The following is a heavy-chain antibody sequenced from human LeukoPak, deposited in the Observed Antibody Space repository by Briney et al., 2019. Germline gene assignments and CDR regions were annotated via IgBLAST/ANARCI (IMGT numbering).Heavy chain of an antibody. CDR3: AQAGGSYPLYFDY. J-gene: IGHJ4*02. Sequence: GGSLRLSCAASGFTFSSYAMSWVRQAPGKGLEWVSAISGSGGSTYYADSVKGRFTISRDNSKNTLYLLMNSLRAEDTAVYYCAQAGGSYPLYFDYWGQGTLVTVSS. CDR2: ISGSGGST. D-gene: IGHD1-26*01. V-gene: IGHV3-23*01. CDR1: GFTFSSYA.